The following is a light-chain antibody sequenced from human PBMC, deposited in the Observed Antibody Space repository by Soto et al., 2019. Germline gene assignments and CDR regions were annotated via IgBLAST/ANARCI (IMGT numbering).Light chain of an antibody. CDR2: DVS. CDR3: SSYTSSSTRV. Sequence: QSVLTQPASVSGSPGQSITISCTGTSRDVGGYNYVSWYQQHPGKAPKLMIYDVSNRPSGVSNRFSGSKSGNTASLTISGLQAEDEADYYCSSYTSSSTRVFGTGTKVTVL. V-gene: IGLV2-14*01. CDR1: SRDVGGYNY. J-gene: IGLJ1*01.